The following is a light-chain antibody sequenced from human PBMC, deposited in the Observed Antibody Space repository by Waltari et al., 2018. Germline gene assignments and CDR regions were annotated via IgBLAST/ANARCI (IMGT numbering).Light chain of an antibody. CDR2: EVY. J-gene: IGLJ2*01. CDR3: AAWDDSLNGVV. CDR1: PSDFGDYNY. Sequence: QSALTQPASMSGSPGQSIAISCTATPSDFGDYNYVPWYQQHPGKAPKPLSYEVYDRPPGVSDSCSGSKSGNTASLAITGLQSEDEADYYCAAWDDSLNGVVFGGGTKLTVL. V-gene: IGLV2-14*01.